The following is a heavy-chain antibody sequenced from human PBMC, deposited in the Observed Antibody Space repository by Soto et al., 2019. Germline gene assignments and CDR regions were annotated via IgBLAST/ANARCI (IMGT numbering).Heavy chain of an antibody. CDR3: ARHRSVRCSSTSCYGFERILADYFDY. D-gene: IGHD2-2*01. J-gene: IGHJ4*02. Sequence: QLQLQESGPGLVKPSETLSLTCTVSGGSISSSSYYWGWIRQPPGKGLEWIGSIYYSGSTYYNPSLKSRVTISVDTSKNQFSLKLSSVTAADTAVYYCARHRSVRCSSTSCYGFERILADYFDYWGQGTLVTVSS. V-gene: IGHV4-39*01. CDR1: GGSISSSSYY. CDR2: IYYSGST.